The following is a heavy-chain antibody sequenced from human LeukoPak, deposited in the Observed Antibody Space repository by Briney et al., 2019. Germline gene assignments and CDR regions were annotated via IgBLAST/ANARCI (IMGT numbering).Heavy chain of an antibody. CDR2: ISGSGGST. Sequence: GGSLRLSCAASGFTFSSYAMSWVRQAPGKGLEWVSAISGSGGSTYYADSVKGRFTISRDNSKNTLYLQMNSLRAEDTAVYYCAKMGTITMVRGVIGHWGQGTLVTVSS. J-gene: IGHJ4*02. V-gene: IGHV3-23*01. CDR3: AKMGTITMVRGVIGH. D-gene: IGHD3-10*01. CDR1: GFTFSSYA.